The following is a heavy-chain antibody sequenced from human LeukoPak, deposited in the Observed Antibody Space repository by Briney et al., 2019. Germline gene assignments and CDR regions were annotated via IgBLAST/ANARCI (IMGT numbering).Heavy chain of an antibody. CDR2: ISGSGGST. V-gene: IGHV3-23*01. Sequence: GGSLRLSCAASGFTFNSYAMSWVRQAPGKGLEWVSAISGSGGSTYYADSVKGRFTISRDNSKNTLYLQMNSLRAEDTAVYYCAKDRGYFDAFDIWGQGTMVTVSS. CDR1: GFTFNSYA. D-gene: IGHD3-22*01. CDR3: AKDRGYFDAFDI. J-gene: IGHJ3*02.